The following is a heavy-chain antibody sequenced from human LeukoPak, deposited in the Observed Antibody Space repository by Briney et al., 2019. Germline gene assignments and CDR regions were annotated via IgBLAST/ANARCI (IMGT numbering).Heavy chain of an antibody. J-gene: IGHJ3*02. CDR1: GFTFSSYG. CDR3: AKDGAFDI. V-gene: IGHV3-33*03. Sequence: PGGSLRLSCAASGFTFSSYGMHWVRQAPGKGLEWVAVIWYDGSNKYYADSVKGRFTISRDNAKNSLYLQMNSLRAEDTALYYCAKDGAFDIWGQGTMVTVSS. CDR2: IWYDGSNK.